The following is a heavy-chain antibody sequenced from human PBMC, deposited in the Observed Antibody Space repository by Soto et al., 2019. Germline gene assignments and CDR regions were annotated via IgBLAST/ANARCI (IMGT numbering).Heavy chain of an antibody. D-gene: IGHD3-10*01. J-gene: IGHJ4*02. CDR3: ASGPSTVGAY. V-gene: IGHV3-48*02. CDR2: IISGSATI. Sequence: EVQLVESGGGLVQPGGALRLSCTASGFPFSSYSFNWVRQAPGKGLEWVSYIISGSATIHYADAVKGRFTISRDNAKDSLYLQRNRRRDEDTAVYYFASGPSTVGAYWGKGTLVTVAS. CDR1: GFPFSSYS.